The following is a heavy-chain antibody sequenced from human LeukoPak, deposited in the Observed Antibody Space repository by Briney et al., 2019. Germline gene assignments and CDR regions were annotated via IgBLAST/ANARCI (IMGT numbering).Heavy chain of an antibody. J-gene: IGHJ4*02. Sequence: GGSLRLSCAASGFNFREYWMSWVRQAPGKGLQWVAHIKEDGSEIYYLDSVKGRFTIARDDAKNSLYLHMNSLRAEDTALYYCVRAGWELDYWGQGTPVNVSS. CDR2: IKEDGSEI. V-gene: IGHV3-7*01. CDR3: VRAGWELDY. CDR1: GFNFREYW. D-gene: IGHD6-19*01.